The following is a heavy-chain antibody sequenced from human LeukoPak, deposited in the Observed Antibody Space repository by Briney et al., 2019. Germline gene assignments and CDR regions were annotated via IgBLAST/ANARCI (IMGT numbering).Heavy chain of an antibody. CDR2: IYYSGST. D-gene: IGHD3-22*01. CDR1: GGSISSGGYY. J-gene: IGHJ5*02. Sequence: SETLSLTCTVSGGSISSGGYYWSWIRQHPGKGLEWIGYIYYSGSTNYNPSLKSRVTISVDTSKNQFSLKLSSVTAADTAVYYCARGKIAEMDYDSSGYYLDWWFDPWGQGTLVTVSS. CDR3: ARGKIAEMDYDSSGYYLDWWFDP. V-gene: IGHV4-61*08.